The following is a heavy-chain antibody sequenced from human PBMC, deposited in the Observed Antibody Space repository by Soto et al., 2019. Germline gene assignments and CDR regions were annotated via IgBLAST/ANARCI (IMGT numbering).Heavy chain of an antibody. CDR3: AKDRKEQWLPLYYYCYGMDV. Sequence: QVQLVESGGGVVQPGRSLRLSCAASGFTFSSYGMHWVRQAPGKGLEWVAVISYDGSNKYYADSVKGRFTISRDNSKNPLYLQMNSLRAEDTAVYYCAKDRKEQWLPLYYYCYGMDVWGQGTTVTVSS. J-gene: IGHJ6*02. CDR1: GFTFSSYG. D-gene: IGHD6-19*01. V-gene: IGHV3-30*18. CDR2: ISYDGSNK.